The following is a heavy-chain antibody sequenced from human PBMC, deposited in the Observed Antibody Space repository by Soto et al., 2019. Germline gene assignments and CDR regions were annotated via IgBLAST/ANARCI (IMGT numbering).Heavy chain of an antibody. J-gene: IGHJ5*02. CDR1: GASVSSYY. D-gene: IGHD1-7*01. CDR3: ARTPETRDGLDP. V-gene: IGHV4-59*02. CDR2: IYYIGAY. Sequence: QVQLQQSGPGLVRPSETLSLSCSVSGASVSSYYWSWFRQPPGKGLEWIGYIYYIGAYNYNPSLKSRVTISVDTSKNQFSLKLTSVTAADTAVYYCARTPETRDGLDPWGQGTLVTVSS.